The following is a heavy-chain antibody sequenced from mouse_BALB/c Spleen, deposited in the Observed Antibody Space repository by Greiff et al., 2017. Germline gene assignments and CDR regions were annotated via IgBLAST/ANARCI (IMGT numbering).Heavy chain of an antibody. Sequence: DVKLQESGAELVKPGASVKLSCTASGFNIKDTYMHWVKQRPEQGLEWIGRIDPANGNTKYDPKFQGKATITADTSSNTAYLQLSSLTSEDTAVYYCARTGTGAWFAYWGQGTLVTVSA. CDR2: IDPANGNT. V-gene: IGHV14-3*02. CDR1: GFNIKDTY. CDR3: ARTGTGAWFAY. D-gene: IGHD4-1*01. J-gene: IGHJ3*01.